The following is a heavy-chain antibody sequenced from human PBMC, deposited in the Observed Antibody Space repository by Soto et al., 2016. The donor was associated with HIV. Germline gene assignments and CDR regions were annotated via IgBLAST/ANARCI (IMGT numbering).Heavy chain of an antibody. CDR3: TKVGEPVNWFDP. Sequence: EDQLLESGGGFIQPGGSLRLSCKASGFTFSSYAMSWVRQTSGKRLEWVATINKNGHDTYYTDSMQGRVTISRDNSNNTLYLQMNSLRVDDTAFYYCTKVGEPVNWFDPWGQGTLVTVSS. D-gene: IGHD1-26*01. CDR1: GFTFSSYA. J-gene: IGHJ5*02. CDR2: INKNGHDT. V-gene: IGHV3-23*01.